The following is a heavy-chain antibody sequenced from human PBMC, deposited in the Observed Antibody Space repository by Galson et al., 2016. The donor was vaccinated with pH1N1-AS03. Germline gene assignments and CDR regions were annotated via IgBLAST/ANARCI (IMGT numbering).Heavy chain of an antibody. V-gene: IGHV3-23*01. CDR3: AKVMHGYGSSWSNFFDH. Sequence: SLRLSCAASGFTSNCAMSWVRQAPGRGLEWVSAISGSGDNTFYEDSVRGRFTISRDNSENTLYLQMNNLRAEDTAVYYCAKVMHGYGSSWSNFFDHWGQGTLVTVSS. D-gene: IGHD6-13*01. J-gene: IGHJ4*02. CDR1: GFTSNCA. CDR2: ISGSGDNT.